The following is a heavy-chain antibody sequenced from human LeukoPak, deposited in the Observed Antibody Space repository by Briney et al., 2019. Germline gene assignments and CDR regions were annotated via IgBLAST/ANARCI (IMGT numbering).Heavy chain of an antibody. CDR2: IYTSGST. V-gene: IGHV4-4*07. CDR1: GGSISSYY. Sequence: SETLSLTCTVSGGSISSYYWSWVRQPAGKGLEWIGRIYTSGSTNYNPSLKSRVTMSVDTSKNQFSLKLSSVTAADTAVYYCARTHDYGDFYYFDYWGQGTLVTVSS. J-gene: IGHJ4*02. D-gene: IGHD4-17*01. CDR3: ARTHDYGDFYYFDY.